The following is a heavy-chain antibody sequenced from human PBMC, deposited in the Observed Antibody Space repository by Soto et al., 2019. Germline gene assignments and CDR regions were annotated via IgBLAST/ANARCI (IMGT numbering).Heavy chain of an antibody. CDR2: INAGNGNT. CDR3: ARDRGDFRPEVDYYFDY. V-gene: IGHV1-3*01. CDR1: GYTFTSYA. D-gene: IGHD3-3*01. Sequence: KVSCKASGYTFTSYAMHWVRQAPGQRLEWMGWINAGNGNTKYSQKFQGRVTITRDTSASTAYMELSSLRSEDTAVYYCARDRGDFRPEVDYYFDYWGQGTLVTVSS. J-gene: IGHJ4*02.